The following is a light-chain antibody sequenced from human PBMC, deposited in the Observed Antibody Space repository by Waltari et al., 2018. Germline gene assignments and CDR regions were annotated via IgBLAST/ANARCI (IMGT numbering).Light chain of an antibody. CDR2: RNT. CDR1: RSDIGNNY. J-gene: IGLJ2*01. CDR3: ASWDDRLGGVL. Sequence: QSVLTQPPSASGTPGQKVTMSCSGGRSDIGNNYVYWYQQLPGTTPKLLIYRNTQRPSGVTDRTSASKSGTSASLAISGLRSEGEAIYYCASWDDRLGGVLFGGGTKLTVL. V-gene: IGLV1-47*01.